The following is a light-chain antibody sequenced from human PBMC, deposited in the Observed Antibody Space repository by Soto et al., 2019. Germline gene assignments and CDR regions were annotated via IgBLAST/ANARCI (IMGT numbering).Light chain of an antibody. J-gene: IGKJ5*01. CDR1: QSVRSTY. CDR2: GAS. Sequence: EIVLTQSPGILSLSPGERATLSCRASQSVRSTYLAWYQQKPGQAPRLLIHGASSRATGIPDRFSGSGSGTDFTLTISRLEPEDFAVYYCQYYSSSLSITGGQGTRLEIK. V-gene: IGKV3-20*01. CDR3: QYYSSSLSIT.